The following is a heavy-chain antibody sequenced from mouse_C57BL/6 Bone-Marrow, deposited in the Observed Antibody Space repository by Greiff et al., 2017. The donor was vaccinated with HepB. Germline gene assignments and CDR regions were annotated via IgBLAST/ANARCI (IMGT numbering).Heavy chain of an antibody. Sequence: VQLQQSGAELARPGASVKLSCKASGYTFTSYGISWVKQRTGQGLEWIGEIYPRSGNTYYNEKFKGKATLTADKSSRTAYMELRSLTSEDSAVYFCARNYGSSPRFDYWGQVTTLTVSS. CDR1: GYTFTSYG. V-gene: IGHV1-81*01. CDR3: ARNYGSSPRFDY. D-gene: IGHD1-1*01. J-gene: IGHJ2*01. CDR2: IYPRSGNT.